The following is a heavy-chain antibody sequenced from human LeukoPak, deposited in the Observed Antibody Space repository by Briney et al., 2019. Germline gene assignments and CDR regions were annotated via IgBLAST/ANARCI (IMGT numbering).Heavy chain of an antibody. CDR3: ARGALWFGELSHFDY. V-gene: IGHV4-39*01. CDR1: GGSTSSTIYY. D-gene: IGHD3-10*01. CDR2: IHYSGST. J-gene: IGHJ4*02. Sequence: SETLSLTCTVSGGSTSSTIYYWGWIRQPPGKGLEWIGSIHYSGSTYYNSSLKSRVTISMDTSKNQFSLKLSSVTAADTAVYYCARGALWFGELSHFDYWGQGTLVTVSS.